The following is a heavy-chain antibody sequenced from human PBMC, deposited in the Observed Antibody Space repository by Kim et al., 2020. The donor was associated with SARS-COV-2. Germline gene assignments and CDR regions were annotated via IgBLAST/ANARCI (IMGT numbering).Heavy chain of an antibody. D-gene: IGHD2-2*01. J-gene: IGHJ6*03. CDR2: IWYDGSNK. CDR1: GFTFSSYG. V-gene: IGHV3-33*01. Sequence: GGSLRLSCAASGFTFSSYGMHWVRQAPGKGLEWVAVIWYDGSNKYYADSVKGRFTISRDNSKNTLYLQMNSLRAEDTAVYYCARSISTNNYYYYMDVWGKGTTVTVSS. CDR3: ARSISTNNYYYYMDV.